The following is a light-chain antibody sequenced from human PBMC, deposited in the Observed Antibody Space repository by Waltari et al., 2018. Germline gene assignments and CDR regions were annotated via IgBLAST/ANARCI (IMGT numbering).Light chain of an antibody. J-gene: IGKJ1*01. Sequence: DIVMTQSPDSLAVSLGERATINCKSSQSLLYSSNNKDYLAWYQQKPGQPPKLLIYWASTRESGVPDRFSGSGSGTDFTLTISSLQAEDVAVYYCQQYYTFATFGQGTKVEIK. CDR2: WAS. CDR1: QSLLYSSNNKDY. CDR3: QQYYTFAT. V-gene: IGKV4-1*01.